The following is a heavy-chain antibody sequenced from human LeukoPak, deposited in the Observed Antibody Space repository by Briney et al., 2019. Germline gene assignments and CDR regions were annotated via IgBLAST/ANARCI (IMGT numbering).Heavy chain of an antibody. V-gene: IGHV4-38-2*01. D-gene: IGHD5-18*01. CDR3: ARHVLSSGYSYGLNFDY. J-gene: IGHJ4*02. CDR2: IYHSGST. Sequence: PSETLSLTCAVSGYSISSGYYWGWLRPPPGKGLEWIGSIYHSGSTYYNPSLKSRVTISVDTAKNQFSLKLSTVTAADTAVYYCARHVLSSGYSYGLNFDYWGQETLVTVSS. CDR1: GYSISSGYY.